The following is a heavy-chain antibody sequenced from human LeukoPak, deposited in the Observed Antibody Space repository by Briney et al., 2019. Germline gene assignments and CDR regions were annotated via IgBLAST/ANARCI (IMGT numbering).Heavy chain of an antibody. J-gene: IGHJ4*02. CDR2: ISSSSTYI. CDR3: ARNGDSLGYFDY. CDR1: GFTFSSYS. V-gene: IGHV3-21*01. D-gene: IGHD4-17*01. Sequence: GGSLRLSCAASGFTFSSYSMNWVRQAPGKGLEWVSSISSSSTYIYYADSVKGRSTISRDNAKNSLYLQMNSMRAEDTAVYYCARNGDSLGYFDYWGQGTLVTVSS.